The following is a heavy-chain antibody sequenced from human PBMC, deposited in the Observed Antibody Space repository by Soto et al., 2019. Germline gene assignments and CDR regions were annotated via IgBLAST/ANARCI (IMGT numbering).Heavy chain of an antibody. CDR1: GFTFSSHS. J-gene: IGHJ6*02. CDR2: ISSSSSYI. D-gene: IGHD2-2*01. V-gene: IGHV3-21*01. CDR3: AHLIVVVPAAMNSEYYYYGMDV. Sequence: PGGSLRLSCTASGFTFSSHSMNWVRQAPGKGLEWVSSISSSSSYIYYADSVKGRFTISRDNAKNSLYLQMNSLRAEDTAVYYCAHLIVVVPAAMNSEYYYYGMDVWGQGTTVTVSS.